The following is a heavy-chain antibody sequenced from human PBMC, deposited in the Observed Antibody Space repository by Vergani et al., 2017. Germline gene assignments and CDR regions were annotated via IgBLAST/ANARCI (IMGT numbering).Heavy chain of an antibody. D-gene: IGHD3-3*01. V-gene: IGHV4-4*07. J-gene: IGHJ5*02. CDR2: IYTSGST. CDR3: ARNDYDFWSGYYWFDP. CDR1: GGPISSYY. Sequence: QVQLQESGPGLVKPSETLSLTCTVSGGPISSYYWSWIRQPAGKGLEWIGRIYTSGSTNYNPSLKSRVTMSVDTSKNQFSLKLSAVTAADTAVYYCARNDYDFWSGYYWFDPWGQGTLVTVSS.